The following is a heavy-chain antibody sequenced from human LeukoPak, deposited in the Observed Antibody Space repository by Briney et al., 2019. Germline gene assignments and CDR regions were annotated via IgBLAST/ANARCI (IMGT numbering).Heavy chain of an antibody. J-gene: IGHJ4*02. D-gene: IGHD6-19*01. CDR3: ARQSPHPLAATYYFDY. CDR2: IYPGDSDT. V-gene: IGHV5-51*01. Sequence: GESLKISCKGSGYSFTSYWIGWVRQMPGKGLEWMGIIYPGDSDTRYSPSFQGQVTISADKSISTAYLQWSSLKASDTAMYYCARQSPHPLAATYYFDYWGQGTLVTVSS. CDR1: GYSFTSYW.